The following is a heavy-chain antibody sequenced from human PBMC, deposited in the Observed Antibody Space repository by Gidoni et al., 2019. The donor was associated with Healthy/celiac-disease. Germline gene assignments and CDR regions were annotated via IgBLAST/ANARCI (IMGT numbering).Heavy chain of an antibody. D-gene: IGHD6-13*01. CDR1: GWSFTGYY. CDR2: IHHSGST. J-gene: IGHJ6*02. V-gene: IGHV4-34*01. CDR3: AREKDGSGWYFGVQDYYYYGMDV. Sequence: QVQLQQWGAGLLKPSETLSLTCAVYGWSFTGYYWIWIRQPPWKGLEWIGEIHHSGSTNYNPSLKSRVTISVDTSKHQFSLKLSSVTAADTAVYYCAREKDGSGWYFGVQDYYYYGMDVWGQGTTVTVSS.